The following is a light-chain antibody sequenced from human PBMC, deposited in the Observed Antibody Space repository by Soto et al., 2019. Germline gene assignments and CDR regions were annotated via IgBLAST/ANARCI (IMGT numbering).Light chain of an antibody. CDR2: GAS. CDR3: QQYGSSPYT. V-gene: IGKV3-20*01. CDR1: QSVNRRY. Sequence: EIVLTQSPGTLSLSPGERATLSCRASQSVNRRYLAWYQQKVGQPPRLLIYGASSRASGIPDRFSGSGSGTHFTLTISRLEPEDFAVYYCQQYGSSPYTFXQGTKADIK. J-gene: IGKJ2*01.